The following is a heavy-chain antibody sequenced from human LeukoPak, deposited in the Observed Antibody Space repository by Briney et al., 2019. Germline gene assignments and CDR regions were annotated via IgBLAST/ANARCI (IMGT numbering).Heavy chain of an antibody. CDR2: TKPDGSAE. V-gene: IGHV3-7*01. D-gene: IGHD2-15*01. Sequence: PGGSLRLSCAASGFSFRNYWMSWVRQAPGKGLEWVANTKPDGSAEYYADSVRGRFTASRDNANNLLYLQMNRLRAEDTVVYYCARDGGLHTNFDYWGQGTLLTVSS. CDR1: GFSFRNYW. CDR3: ARDGGLHTNFDY. J-gene: IGHJ4*02.